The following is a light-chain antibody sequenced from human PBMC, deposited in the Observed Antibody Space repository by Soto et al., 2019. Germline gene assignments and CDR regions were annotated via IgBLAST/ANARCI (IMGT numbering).Light chain of an antibody. CDR2: GAS. CDR1: RSVSSN. J-gene: IGKJ1*01. Sequence: ETVMTQFPATLSVSPGERATLSCRASRSVSSNLAWYQQKPGQAPRLLIYGASTRATGIPARFSGSGSGTEFTLTISSLQSEDFAVYYCQQYNNWPPWTFGQGTKVDIK. V-gene: IGKV3-15*01. CDR3: QQYNNWPPWT.